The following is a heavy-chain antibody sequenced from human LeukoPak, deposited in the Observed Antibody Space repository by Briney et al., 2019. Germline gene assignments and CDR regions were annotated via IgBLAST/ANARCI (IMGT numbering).Heavy chain of an antibody. CDR3: ARDGGYATNYNWFDP. Sequence: ASVKVSCKASGYTFTGYYMHWVRQAPGQGLEWMGWINPNSGGTNYAQKFQGRVTMTRDTSISTAYMELSRLRSDDTAVYYCARDGGYATNYNWFDPWGQGTLVTVSS. CDR1: GYTFTGYY. J-gene: IGHJ5*02. D-gene: IGHD5-12*01. CDR2: INPNSGGT. V-gene: IGHV1-2*02.